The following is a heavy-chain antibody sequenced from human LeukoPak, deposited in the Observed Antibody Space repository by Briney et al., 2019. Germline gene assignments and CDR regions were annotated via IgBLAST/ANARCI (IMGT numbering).Heavy chain of an antibody. D-gene: IGHD1-26*01. CDR3: ARAMGAVYYFDY. V-gene: IGHV1-69*05. CDR1: GGTFSSYA. J-gene: IGHJ4*02. CDR2: IIPIFGTA. Sequence: ASVKVSCKASGGTFSSYAISWVRQAPGQGLEWMGGIIPIFGTANYAQKFQGRVTITTDESTSTAYVELSSLRSEDTAVYYCARAMGAVYYFDYWGQGTLVTVSS.